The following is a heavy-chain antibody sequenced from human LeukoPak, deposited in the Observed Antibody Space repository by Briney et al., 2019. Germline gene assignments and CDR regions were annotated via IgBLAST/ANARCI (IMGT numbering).Heavy chain of an antibody. V-gene: IGHV1-2*02. Sequence: GASVKVSCKASGHTFSGHYMHWARQAPGQGLEWMGWINPNSGDSNSAQKFQGRVTMTRDTSISTVYMDLSRLRPDDTAVYYCAREGWDQRDTAAFDYWGQGTLVTVSS. CDR2: INPNSGDS. J-gene: IGHJ4*02. CDR3: AREGWDQRDTAAFDY. CDR1: GHTFSGHY. D-gene: IGHD6-19*01.